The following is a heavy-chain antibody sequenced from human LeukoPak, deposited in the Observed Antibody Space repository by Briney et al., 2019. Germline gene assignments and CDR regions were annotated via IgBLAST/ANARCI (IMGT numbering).Heavy chain of an antibody. V-gene: IGHV3-30*04. CDR2: ISYDGSNK. J-gene: IGHJ4*02. D-gene: IGHD1-26*01. CDR1: GFTFSNYA. Sequence: GRSLRLSCAASGFTFSNYAMHWVRQAPGKGLEGVAVISYDGSNKYYADSVKGRFTISRDNSKNTLYLQMNSLRAEDTAVYYCARDRGYSGSYYFDYWGQGTLVTVSS. CDR3: ARDRGYSGSYYFDY.